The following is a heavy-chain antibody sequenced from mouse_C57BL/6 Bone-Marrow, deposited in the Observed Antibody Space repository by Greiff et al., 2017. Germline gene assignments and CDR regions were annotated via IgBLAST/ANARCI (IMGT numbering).Heavy chain of an antibody. CDR2: ISPGPSAT. Sequence: EVKLQESGTVLARPGASVKMSCTTSGYTFTSSWLHWVQQRPGQGLEWLGAISPGPSATSSHQKFKGQAKLTAVTSASTDYMELSSLTNEDSAVYYWTRGVTTRHYYARDYWGQGTSVTVAA. V-gene: IGHV1-5*01. J-gene: IGHJ4*01. CDR3: TRGVTTRHYYARDY. CDR1: GYTFTSSW. D-gene: IGHD2-1*01.